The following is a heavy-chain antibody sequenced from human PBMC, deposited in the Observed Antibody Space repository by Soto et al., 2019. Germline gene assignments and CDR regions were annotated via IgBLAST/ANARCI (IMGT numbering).Heavy chain of an antibody. CDR3: ARDGGDYDILTGYFSEKAFDY. J-gene: IGHJ4*02. V-gene: IGHV1-18*01. Sequence: VASVKVSCKASGYTFTSYGISWVRQAPGQGLEWMGWISAYNGNTNYAQKLQGRVTMTTDTSTSTAYMELRSLRSDDTAVYYCARDGGDYDILTGYFSEKAFDYWGQGTLVTVSS. CDR1: GYTFTSYG. D-gene: IGHD3-9*01. CDR2: ISAYNGNT.